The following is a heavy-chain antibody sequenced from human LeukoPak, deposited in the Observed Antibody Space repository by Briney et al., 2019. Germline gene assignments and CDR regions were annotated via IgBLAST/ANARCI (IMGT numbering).Heavy chain of an antibody. J-gene: IGHJ4*02. V-gene: IGHV4-4*02. CDR3: ARSGQGAVFDY. Sequence: PSGTLSLTCAVSGDSISSNNWWSWVRQPPGKGLEWIGEIYHSGSTYYNPSLKSRVTISLDTSKNQFSLNLSSVTAADTAVYYCARSGQGAVFDYWGQGTLVTVSS. CDR1: GDSISSNNW. D-gene: IGHD1-26*01. CDR2: IYHSGST.